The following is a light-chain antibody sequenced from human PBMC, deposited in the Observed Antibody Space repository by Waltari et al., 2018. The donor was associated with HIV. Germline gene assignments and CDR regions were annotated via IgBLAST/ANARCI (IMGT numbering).Light chain of an antibody. J-gene: IGKJ4*01. V-gene: IGKV3-11*01. CDR3: QQRSTGPPVT. CDR2: DTS. Sequence: FVLTQSPATLSLSPEERATLSCTANQSVARYSAWYQQKPGQFTRILIYDTSNRAAGIPARFSGGGSATDFTLTISSVEPEDSAVYYCQQRSTGPPVTFGGGTRVEIK. CDR1: QSVARY.